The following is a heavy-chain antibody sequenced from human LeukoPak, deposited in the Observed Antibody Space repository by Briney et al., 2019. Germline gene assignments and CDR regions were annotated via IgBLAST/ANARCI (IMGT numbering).Heavy chain of an antibody. J-gene: IGHJ4*02. D-gene: IGHD4-23*01. Sequence: GGSLRLSCAASGFTFSSYAMHWVRQAPGKGLEWVAIISYDGSNEYHADSVKGRFTISRDNSKNTLYLQMNSLRIEDTAVYYCARGRPHGNDYWGQGTLDTVSS. CDR3: ARGRPHGNDY. CDR1: GFTFSSYA. CDR2: ISYDGSNE. V-gene: IGHV3-30*04.